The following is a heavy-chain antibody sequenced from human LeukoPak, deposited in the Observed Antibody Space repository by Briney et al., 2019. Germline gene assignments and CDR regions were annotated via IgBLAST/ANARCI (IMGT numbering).Heavy chain of an antibody. V-gene: IGHV3-7*01. CDR3: ARELRTFDS. D-gene: IGHD3-16*01. J-gene: IGHJ4*02. CDR1: GFTFSSYW. CDR2: IKHNGDEL. Sequence: GGSLRLSCAASGFTFSSYWMXWVRQAPGXXXEWVANIKHNGDELNYVDSVEDRXXISRDNAKNSLYLHMTSLRAEDTAVYYCARELRTFDSWGQGTLVTVSS.